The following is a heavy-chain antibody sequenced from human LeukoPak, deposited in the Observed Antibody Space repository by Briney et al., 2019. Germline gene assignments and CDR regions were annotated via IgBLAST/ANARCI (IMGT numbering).Heavy chain of an antibody. D-gene: IGHD2-15*01. CDR2: IWYDGSNK. Sequence: GGSLRLSCAASGFTFSSYGMHWVRQAPGKGLEWVAVIWYDGSNKYYADSVKGRFTTSRDNSKNTLYLQMNSLRAEDTAVYYCAKDDVDYYYYYMDVWGKGTTVTVSS. V-gene: IGHV3-33*06. CDR1: GFTFSSYG. J-gene: IGHJ6*03. CDR3: AKDDVDYYYYYMDV.